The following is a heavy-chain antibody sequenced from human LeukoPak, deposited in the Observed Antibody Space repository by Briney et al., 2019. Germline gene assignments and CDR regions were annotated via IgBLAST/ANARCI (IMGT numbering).Heavy chain of an antibody. V-gene: IGHV3-30-3*01. CDR2: ISYDGSNK. Sequence: PGGSPRLSCAASGFTFSSYAMHWVRQAPGKGLEWVAVISYDGSNKYYADSVKGRFTISRDNSKNTLYLQMNSLRAEDTAVYYCARPFGAYYYDSSGYYNYWGQGTLVTVSS. J-gene: IGHJ4*02. CDR1: GFTFSSYA. D-gene: IGHD3-22*01. CDR3: ARPFGAYYYDSSGYYNY.